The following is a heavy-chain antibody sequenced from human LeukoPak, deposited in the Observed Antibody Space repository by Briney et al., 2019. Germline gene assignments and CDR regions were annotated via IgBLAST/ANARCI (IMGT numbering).Heavy chain of an antibody. D-gene: IGHD1-1*01. CDR2: IHPEGNEK. V-gene: IGHV3-7*04. CDR1: GFTFSNFW. J-gene: IGHJ4*02. CDR3: ARGDDFSGDH. Sequence: GGSLRLSCAVSGFTFSNFWMSSVRQAPGRGLEWVANIHPEGNEKYHVESVKGRFTISRDNTKNLLFLQMNGLRVEDTAVYYCARGDDFSGDHWGQGTLVTVSS.